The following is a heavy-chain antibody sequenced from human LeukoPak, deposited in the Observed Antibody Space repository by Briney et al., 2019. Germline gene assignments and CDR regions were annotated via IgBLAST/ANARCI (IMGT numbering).Heavy chain of an antibody. V-gene: IGHV4-61*02. J-gene: IGHJ5*02. CDR1: GGSISSGSVY. Sequence: SETLSLTCTVSGGSISSGSVYWRWTRRPGGKGLEWIGRIDTSGSTTYNPSLKSRVTISIDTSKHHFSRKLSHVTAAITAVYYCAREGVDDFWSGYPFDPWGQGTLVTVSS. CDR3: AREGVDDFWSGYPFDP. D-gene: IGHD3-3*01. CDR2: IDTSGST.